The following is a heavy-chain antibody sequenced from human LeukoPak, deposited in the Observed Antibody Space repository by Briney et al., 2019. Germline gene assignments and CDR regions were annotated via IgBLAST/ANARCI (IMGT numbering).Heavy chain of an antibody. V-gene: IGHV4-59*01. D-gene: IGHD3-22*01. J-gene: IGHJ4*02. Sequence: SETLSLTCTVSGGPINSYYWTWIRQPPGEGLEWIGYIHYTGSTNYNPSLESRVSISVDTSKKYFSLKLRSVTAADTAVYYCARVDDTSAIDYWGQGTLVTVSS. CDR1: GGPINSYY. CDR3: ARVDDTSAIDY. CDR2: IHYTGST.